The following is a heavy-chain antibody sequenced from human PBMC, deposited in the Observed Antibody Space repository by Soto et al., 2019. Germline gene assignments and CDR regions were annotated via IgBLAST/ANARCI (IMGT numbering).Heavy chain of an antibody. CDR3: ARGNYGDTGYYYYYYYGMDV. Sequence: SETLFLTCTVSGGSVSSGSYYWSWIRQPPGKGLEWIGYIYYSGSTNYNPSLKSRVTISVDTSKNQFSLKLSSVTAADTAVYYCARGNYGDTGYYYYYYYGMDVWGQGTTVTVSS. CDR1: GGSVSSGSYY. V-gene: IGHV4-61*01. CDR2: IYYSGST. J-gene: IGHJ6*02. D-gene: IGHD4-17*01.